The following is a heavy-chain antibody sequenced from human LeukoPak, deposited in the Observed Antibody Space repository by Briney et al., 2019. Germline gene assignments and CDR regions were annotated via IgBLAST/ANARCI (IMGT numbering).Heavy chain of an antibody. Sequence: ESGGSLRLSCAASGFTFRNAWMSWVRQTPGKGLEWVGRIKSDTDGGTIDYAAPVKGRFTISRDDSRNALHLEMNSLKTEDTAVYYCTSQYSGSYNPFDIWGQGTMVTVSS. CDR1: GFTFRNAW. CDR3: TSQYSGSYNPFDI. J-gene: IGHJ3*02. D-gene: IGHD1-26*01. CDR2: IKSDTDGGTI. V-gene: IGHV3-15*01.